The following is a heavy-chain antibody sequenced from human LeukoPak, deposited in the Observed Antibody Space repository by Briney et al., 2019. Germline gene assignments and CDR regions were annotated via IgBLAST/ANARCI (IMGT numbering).Heavy chain of an antibody. D-gene: IGHD2-2*01. CDR2: ISGSGGST. CDR1: GFTFSGYG. J-gene: IGHJ4*02. Sequence: PGGSLRLSCAASGFTFSGYGMSWVRQAPGKGLEWVSAISGSGGSTYYADSVKGRFTISRDNSKNTLYLQMNSLRAEDTAVYYCAKGFYCSSSTCLDYWGQGTLVTVSS. V-gene: IGHV3-23*01. CDR3: AKGFYCSSSTCLDY.